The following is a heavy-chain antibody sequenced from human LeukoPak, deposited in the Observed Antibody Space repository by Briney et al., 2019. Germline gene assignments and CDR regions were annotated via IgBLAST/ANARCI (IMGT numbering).Heavy chain of an antibody. CDR2: ISSSSSTI. CDR1: GFTFSSYS. V-gene: IGHV3-48*01. J-gene: IGHJ4*02. D-gene: IGHD1-26*01. Sequence: GGSLRLSCAASGFTFSSYSTNWVRQAPGKGLEWVSYISSSSSTIYYADSVKSRFTISRDNAKNSLYLQMNSLRAEDTAVYYCARDPRRIVGASGFDYWGQGTLVTVSS. CDR3: ARDPRRIVGASGFDY.